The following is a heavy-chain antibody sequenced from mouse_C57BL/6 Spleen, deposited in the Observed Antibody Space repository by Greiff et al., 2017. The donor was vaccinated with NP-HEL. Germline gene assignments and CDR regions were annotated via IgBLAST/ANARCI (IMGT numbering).Heavy chain of an antibody. D-gene: IGHD2-10*02. CDR3: SSVCPWFAY. Sequence: EVQLQQSGPELVKPGASVKMSCKASGYTFTDYNMHWVKQSHGKSLEWIGYINPNNGGTSYNQKFKGKATLTVNKSSSTADMELRSLTSEDSAVYYWSSVCPWFAYWGQGTLVTVSA. CDR2: INPNNGGT. V-gene: IGHV1-22*01. J-gene: IGHJ3*01. CDR1: GYTFTDYN.